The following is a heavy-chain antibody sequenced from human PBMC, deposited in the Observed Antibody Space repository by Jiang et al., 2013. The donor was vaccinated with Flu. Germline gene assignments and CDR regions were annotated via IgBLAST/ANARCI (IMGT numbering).Heavy chain of an antibody. CDR2: IYHSGTT. D-gene: IGHD3-22*01. CDR1: GYSISSGAYY. V-gene: IGHV4-38-2*02. CDR3: ARDPKMYYFDSTAYKSFDY. Sequence: GPGLVKSSETLSLTCDVSGYSISSGAYYWGWIRQPPGKGLEWIGSIYHSGTTYYNPSLRSRVTISVDTSKNQFSLKLNSVTAADTAVYYCARDPKMYYFDSTAYKSFDYWGQGTLVTVSS. J-gene: IGHJ4*02.